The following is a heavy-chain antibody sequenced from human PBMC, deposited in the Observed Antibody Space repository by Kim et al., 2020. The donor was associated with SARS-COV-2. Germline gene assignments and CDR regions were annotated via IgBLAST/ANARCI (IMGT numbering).Heavy chain of an antibody. D-gene: IGHD6-19*01. CDR3: ARDIGYSSGWNDY. V-gene: IGHV1-18*01. Sequence: YAQKLQGRVTMTTDTSTSTAYMELRSLRSDDTAVYYCARDIGYSSGWNDYWGQGTLVTVSS. J-gene: IGHJ4*02.